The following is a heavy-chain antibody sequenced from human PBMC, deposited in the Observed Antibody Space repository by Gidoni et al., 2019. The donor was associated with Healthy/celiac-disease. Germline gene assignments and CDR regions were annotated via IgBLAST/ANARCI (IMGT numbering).Heavy chain of an antibody. CDR1: GFTFSSYD. CDR3: ARGAFSGSSPFDY. D-gene: IGHD6-6*01. Sequence: EVQLVESGGGLVQPGGSLRLPCAASGFTFSSYDMHRVRQATGKGMEWVSAIGTAGDPYYPGSVKGRFTISRENAKNSLYLQMNSLRAGDTAVYYCARGAFSGSSPFDYWGQGTLVTVSS. CDR2: IGTAGDP. J-gene: IGHJ4*02. V-gene: IGHV3-13*05.